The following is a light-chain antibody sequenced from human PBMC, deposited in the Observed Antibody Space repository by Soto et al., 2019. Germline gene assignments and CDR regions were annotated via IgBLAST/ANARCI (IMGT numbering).Light chain of an antibody. CDR3: QHFSNSPSIT. CDR1: QSVSSHY. CDR2: AAS. Sequence: EIVLTQSPGTLSLSPGERATLSCRASQSVSSHYLAWYQQKPGQAPRLLIYAASSRATGIPVRFSGSGSGTDFTLTISRLELEDFAVYYCQHFSNSPSITFGQGTRLEIK. V-gene: IGKV3-20*01. J-gene: IGKJ5*01.